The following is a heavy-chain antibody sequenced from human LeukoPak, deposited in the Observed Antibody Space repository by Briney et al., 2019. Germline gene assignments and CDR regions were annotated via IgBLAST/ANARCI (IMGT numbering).Heavy chain of an antibody. V-gene: IGHV1-69*01. CDR2: INPIFGTA. J-gene: IGHJ4*02. CDR1: GGTFSSYA. D-gene: IGHD6-19*01. CDR3: ASRSSGQVFDY. Sequence: SSVKVSCKASGGTFSSYAISWVRQAPGHGLEWMGGINPIFGTANYAQMFQGRVTITPAEYTSTTYLDLSRRTAEDPATYYCASRSSGQVFDYWGERTLVTVSS.